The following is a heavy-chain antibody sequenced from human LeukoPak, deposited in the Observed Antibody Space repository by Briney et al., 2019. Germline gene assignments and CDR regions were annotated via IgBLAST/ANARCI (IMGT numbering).Heavy chain of an antibody. J-gene: IGHJ4*02. D-gene: IGHD3-16*01. Sequence: GGSLRLSCATPGFTFSRYAMNWIRQAPGKGLEWVSFISSDTPNKNYADSVKGRFTISRDNAKNSVYLQLNSLRAEDTAMYYCARDLGGPDYWGRGTLVTVSS. CDR2: ISSDTPNK. CDR1: GFTFSRYA. CDR3: ARDLGGPDY. V-gene: IGHV3-21*01.